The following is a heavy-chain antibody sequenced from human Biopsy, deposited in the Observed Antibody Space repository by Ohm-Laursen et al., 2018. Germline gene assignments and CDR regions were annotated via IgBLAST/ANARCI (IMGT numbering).Heavy chain of an antibody. D-gene: IGHD5-24*01. CDR3: ATTRSFDN. J-gene: IGHJ4*02. V-gene: IGHV3-48*03. Sequence: GSLRLSCSASGFAFNLYEMNWVRQAPGKGMEWISYIYGGGSPVSYADSVKGRFTISRDNAQNSLYLHMNSLRAEDTAVYYCATTRSFDNWGQGTLVTVSS. CDR1: GFAFNLYE. CDR2: IYGGGSPV.